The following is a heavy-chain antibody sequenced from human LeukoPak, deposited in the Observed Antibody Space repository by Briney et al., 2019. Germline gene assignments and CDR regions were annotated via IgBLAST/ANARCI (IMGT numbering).Heavy chain of an antibody. Sequence: GRSLRLSCAASEFSLSSYSMDWFRQTPGKGLEWISYISSSGRTVYYADSVEGRFTVSRDNAKNALYLETNDLRAEDSAVYYCARDINYCTPTLCHRNWFDPWGQGTLVTVSS. D-gene: IGHD2-8*01. CDR2: ISSSGRTV. CDR1: EFSLSSYS. J-gene: IGHJ5*02. CDR3: ARDINYCTPTLCHRNWFDP. V-gene: IGHV3-48*01.